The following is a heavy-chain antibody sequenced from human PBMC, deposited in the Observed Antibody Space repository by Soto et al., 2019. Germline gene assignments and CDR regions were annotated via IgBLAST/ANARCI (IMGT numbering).Heavy chain of an antibody. CDR2: FDPEDGET. CDR1: GYTLPELS. Sequence: ASVEVSCKVSGYTLPELSMHWVRQAPGKGLEWMGGFDPEDGETIYAQKFQGRVTMTEDTSTDTAYMELSSLRSEDTAVYYCATIEEPAYYYYGMDVWGQGTTVTVSS. CDR3: ATIEEPAYYYYGMDV. V-gene: IGHV1-24*01. J-gene: IGHJ6*02. D-gene: IGHD2-2*01.